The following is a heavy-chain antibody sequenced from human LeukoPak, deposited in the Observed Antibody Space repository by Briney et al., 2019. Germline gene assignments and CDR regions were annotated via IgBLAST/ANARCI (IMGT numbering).Heavy chain of an antibody. CDR2: IYTSGST. J-gene: IGHJ6*03. CDR3: ARGRRDTAMIIYYYYYYMDV. D-gene: IGHD5-18*01. V-gene: IGHV4-4*07. CDR1: GGSISSYY. Sequence: PSETLSLTCTVSGGSISSYYWSWIRQPAGKGLEWIGRIYTSGSTNYNPSLKSRVTISVDTSKNQFSLKLSSVTAADTAVYYCARGRRDTAMIIYYYYYYMDVWGKGTTVTISS.